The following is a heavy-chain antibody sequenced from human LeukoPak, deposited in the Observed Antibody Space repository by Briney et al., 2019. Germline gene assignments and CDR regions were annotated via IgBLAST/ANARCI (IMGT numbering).Heavy chain of an antibody. V-gene: IGHV3-7*01. Sequence: PGGSLRLSCAASGFTFSSYWMSWVRQAPGKGLEWVANIKQDGSEKYYVDSAKGRFTISRDNAKNSLYLQMNSLRAEDTAVYYCAREDILLWFGELLGPLFDYWGQGTLVTVSS. D-gene: IGHD3-10*01. J-gene: IGHJ4*02. CDR3: AREDILLWFGELLGPLFDY. CDR2: IKQDGSEK. CDR1: GFTFSSYW.